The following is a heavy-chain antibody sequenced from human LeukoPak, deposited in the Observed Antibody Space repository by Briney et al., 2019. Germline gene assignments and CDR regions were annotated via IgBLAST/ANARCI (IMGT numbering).Heavy chain of an antibody. Sequence: SETLSLTCTVSDGSIGSYYWSWIRQPPGKGLEWIGYIHDTGSTNYNPSLKSRVTISVDTSRNHLSLKLTSVTAADTAVYYCARGRSGGDWFDPWGQGPLVTVSS. CDR2: IHDTGST. J-gene: IGHJ5*02. CDR1: DGSIGSYY. CDR3: ARGRSGGDWFDP. V-gene: IGHV4-59*01. D-gene: IGHD3-10*01.